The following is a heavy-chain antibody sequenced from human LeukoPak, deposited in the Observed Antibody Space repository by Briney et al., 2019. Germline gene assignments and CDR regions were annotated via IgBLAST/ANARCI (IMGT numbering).Heavy chain of an antibody. CDR2: IYYSGST. Sequence: PSETLSLTCTVSGGSISSYYWSWIRQPPGKGLEWIGYIYYSGSTNYNPSLESRVTISVDTSKNQFSLKLSSVTAADTAVYYCARDRKNYYGSGSYYKSFNAFDIWGQGTMVTVSS. D-gene: IGHD3-10*01. CDR3: ARDRKNYYGSGSYYKSFNAFDI. V-gene: IGHV4-59*01. J-gene: IGHJ3*02. CDR1: GGSISSYY.